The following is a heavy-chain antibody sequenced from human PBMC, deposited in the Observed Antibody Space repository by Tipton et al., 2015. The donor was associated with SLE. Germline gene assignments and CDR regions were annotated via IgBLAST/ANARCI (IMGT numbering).Heavy chain of an antibody. J-gene: IGHJ6*03. Sequence: LRLSCAVYGGSFSGYYWNWIRQPPGKGLEWIGEINHSGSTNYNPSLKSRVTISVDTSKNQFSLKLSSVTAADTAVYYCARVPTYYYDSSGYYYNYYYYYMDVWGKGTTVTVSS. V-gene: IGHV4-34*01. CDR2: INHSGST. CDR3: ARVPTYYYDSSGYYYNYYYYYMDV. D-gene: IGHD3-22*01. CDR1: GGSFSGYY.